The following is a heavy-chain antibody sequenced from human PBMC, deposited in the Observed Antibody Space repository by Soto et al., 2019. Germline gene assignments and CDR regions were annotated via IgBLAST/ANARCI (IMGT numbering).Heavy chain of an antibody. D-gene: IGHD6-6*01. CDR1: GFTFSTYA. Sequence: GGSLRLSCAASGFTFSTYAMSWVRQAPGKGLEWVSAISGSGGSTYYADPVKGRFTISRDNSKNTLYLQMNSLRAEDTAVYYCAKDPWWGAARPYYFDYWGQGTLVTVSS. CDR2: ISGSGGST. V-gene: IGHV3-23*01. J-gene: IGHJ4*02. CDR3: AKDPWWGAARPYYFDY.